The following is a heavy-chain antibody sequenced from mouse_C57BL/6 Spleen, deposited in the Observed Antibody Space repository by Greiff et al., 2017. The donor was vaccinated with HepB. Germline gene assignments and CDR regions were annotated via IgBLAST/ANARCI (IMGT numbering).Heavy chain of an antibody. CDR1: GYTFTSYW. V-gene: IGHV1-61*01. Sequence: QVQLQQPGAELVRPGSSVKLSCKASGYTFTSYWMDWVKQRPGQGLEWIGNIYPSDSETHYNQKFKDKATLTVDKSSSTAYMQLSSLTSEDSAVYYCAKGGVVAPFAYWGQGTLVTVSA. J-gene: IGHJ3*01. D-gene: IGHD1-1*01. CDR3: AKGGVVAPFAY. CDR2: IYPSDSET.